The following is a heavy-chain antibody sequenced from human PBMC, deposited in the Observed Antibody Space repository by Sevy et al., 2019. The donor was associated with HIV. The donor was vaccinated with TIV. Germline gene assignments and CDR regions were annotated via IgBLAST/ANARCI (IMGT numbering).Heavy chain of an antibody. CDR2: MKQDGSEK. Sequence: GESLKISCAASGFTFSTYWMSWVRQAPGKGLEWVATMKQDGSEKDYVDSVKGRFTISRDNAKNSLYLQMNSLGGEDTAVYYCVRGGVGGYSYSLDSWGQGTLVTVSS. J-gene: IGHJ4*02. CDR1: GFTFSTYW. CDR3: VRGGVGGYSYSLDS. D-gene: IGHD5-18*01. V-gene: IGHV3-7*01.